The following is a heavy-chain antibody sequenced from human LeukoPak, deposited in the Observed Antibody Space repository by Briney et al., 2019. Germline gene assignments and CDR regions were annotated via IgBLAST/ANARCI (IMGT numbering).Heavy chain of an antibody. Sequence: PGGSLRLSCAASGFTFSSYSMSWVRQAPGKGLEWVSAITYSGEYTDYADSVKGRFTISRDNSKNTLYRQMSSLRADDTAVYFCAKRSSGTSGYFDSWGQGTLVTVSS. CDR3: AKRSSGTSGYFDS. CDR1: GFTFSSYS. V-gene: IGHV3-23*01. J-gene: IGHJ4*02. D-gene: IGHD6-25*01. CDR2: ITYSGEYT.